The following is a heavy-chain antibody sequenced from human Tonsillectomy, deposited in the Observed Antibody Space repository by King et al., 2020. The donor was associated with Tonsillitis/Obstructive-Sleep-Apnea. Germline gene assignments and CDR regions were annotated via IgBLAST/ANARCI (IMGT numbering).Heavy chain of an antibody. Sequence: VQLVESGGGLVQPGGSLRLSCAASGFTFSSYWISWVRQAPGKGLEWVSNIKHGGSDTYYVDSVKGRFTISRDNAKNSLFLQMNKLRAEDTALFYCARESRGYCSSTSCEGGAFDIWGQGTMVTVSS. CDR2: IKHGGSDT. CDR3: ARESRGYCSSTSCEGGAFDI. D-gene: IGHD2-2*01. CDR1: GFTFSSYW. J-gene: IGHJ3*02. V-gene: IGHV3-7*01.